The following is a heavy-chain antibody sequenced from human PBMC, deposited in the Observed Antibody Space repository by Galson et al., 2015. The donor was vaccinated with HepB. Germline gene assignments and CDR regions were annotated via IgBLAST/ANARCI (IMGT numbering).Heavy chain of an antibody. D-gene: IGHD3-9*01. Sequence: SLRLSCAASGFTFSSYVMHWVRQAPGKGLEWVTVISYDGSNKYYADSVKGRFTISRDNSKNTLYLQMNSLRAEDTAVYYCARELYDILTGYYSDAFDIWGQGTM. CDR3: ARELYDILTGYYSDAFDI. CDR1: GFTFSSYV. CDR2: ISYDGSNK. J-gene: IGHJ3*02. V-gene: IGHV3-30-3*01.